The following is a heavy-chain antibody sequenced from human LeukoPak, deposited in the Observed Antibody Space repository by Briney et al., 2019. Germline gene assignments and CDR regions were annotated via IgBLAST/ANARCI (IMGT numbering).Heavy chain of an antibody. V-gene: IGHV4-39*02. D-gene: IGHD3-22*01. CDR3: ARLTHSYYSDTSGYYPYYYMDV. CDR1: GGSICISDYY. J-gene: IGHJ6*03. CDR2: ISYSGST. Sequence: SETLSLTCTVSGGSICISDYYWGWIRQSPGKGLEWIGRISYSGSTYYNPSLKSRVTISVDTSKNHFSLRLSSVTAADTAVYYCARLTHSYYSDTSGYYPYYYMDVWGKGTTVTVSS.